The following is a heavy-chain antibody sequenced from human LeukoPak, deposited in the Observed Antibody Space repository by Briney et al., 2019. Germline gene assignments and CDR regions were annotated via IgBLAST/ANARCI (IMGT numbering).Heavy chain of an antibody. CDR2: ISWNSGSI. D-gene: IGHD3-22*01. CDR3: ATYYYYDSSGYRD. CDR1: GFTFDDYA. Sequence: PGRSLRLSCAASGFTFDDYAMHWVRQAPGKGLEWVSGISWNSGSIGYADSVKGRFTISRDNSKNTLYLQMNSLRAEDTAVYYCATYYYYDSSGYRDWGQGTLVTVSS. J-gene: IGHJ4*02. V-gene: IGHV3-9*01.